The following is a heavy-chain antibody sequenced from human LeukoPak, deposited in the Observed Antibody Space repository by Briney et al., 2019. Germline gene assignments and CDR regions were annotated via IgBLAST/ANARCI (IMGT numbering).Heavy chain of an antibody. D-gene: IGHD1-26*01. J-gene: IGHJ4*02. CDR2: IKQDGSDK. V-gene: IGHV3-7*01. CDR3: ARGEGLGTTNGGYYFAY. Sequence: PGGSLRLSCAASGFSFSDAWMTWVRRAPGKGLEWVANIKQDGSDKYYVDSVKGRFTISRDNAKNSLYLQMNTLRAEDTAVYYCARGEGLGTTNGGYYFAYWGQGSLVIVSS. CDR1: GFSFSDAW.